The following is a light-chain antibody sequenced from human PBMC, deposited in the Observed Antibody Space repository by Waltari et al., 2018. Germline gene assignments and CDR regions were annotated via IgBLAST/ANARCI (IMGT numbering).Light chain of an antibody. CDR2: EAS. CDR3: QQRSNWPPIT. J-gene: IGKJ5*01. CDR1: QSVGSS. V-gene: IGKV3-11*01. Sequence: EIVLTQSPVTLSLAPGERATLSCWASQSVGSSLAWYQQKPGQAPRLPMYEASNRATGVPARFNGSGSGTDFTLTIISLQSEDSAVYYCQQRSNWPPITFGQGTRLEIK.